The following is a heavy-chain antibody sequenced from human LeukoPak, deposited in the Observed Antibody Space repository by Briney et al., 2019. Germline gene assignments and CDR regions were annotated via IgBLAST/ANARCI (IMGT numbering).Heavy chain of an antibody. V-gene: IGHV3-15*01. J-gene: IGHJ5*02. D-gene: IGHD2-2*01. Sequence: GGSLRLSCAASGFTFSNAWMSWVRQAPGRGLEWVGRIKSKTDGGTTDYAAPGKGRFTISSDDSKNTLHLQMNSLKTDDTAVYYCTPPRWDIVVVPAAKSFDPWGQGTLVTVSS. CDR2: IKSKTDGGTT. CDR3: TPPRWDIVVVPAAKSFDP. CDR1: GFTFSNAW.